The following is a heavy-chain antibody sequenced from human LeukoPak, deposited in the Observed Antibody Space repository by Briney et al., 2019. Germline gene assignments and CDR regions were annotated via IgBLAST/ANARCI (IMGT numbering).Heavy chain of an antibody. CDR2: ISWDGGST. V-gene: IGHV3-43*01. J-gene: IGHJ4*02. CDR1: GFTFDDYT. Sequence: NPGGSLRLSCAASGFTFDDYTMHWVRQAPGKGLEWVSLISWDGGSTYYADSAKGRFTISRDNSKNSLYLQMNSLRTEDTALYYCAKDHQGGGSSLYELDYWGQGTLVTVFS. D-gene: IGHD6-6*01. CDR3: AKDHQGGGSSLYELDY.